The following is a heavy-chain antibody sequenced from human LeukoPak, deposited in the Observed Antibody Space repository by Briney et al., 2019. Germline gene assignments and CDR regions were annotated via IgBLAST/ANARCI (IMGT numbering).Heavy chain of an antibody. CDR1: GGSISSSSYY. CDR2: IYYSGST. V-gene: IGHV4-39*01. CDR3: ARTTYSYVDF. Sequence: SETLPLSCTVSGGSISSSSYYWGWIRQPPGKGLEWIGSIYYSGSTYYNPSLKSRVTMSVDTSKNQLSLKLSSVTAADTAVYYCARTTYSYVDFWGQGTLVTVSS. J-gene: IGHJ4*02. D-gene: IGHD4-11*01.